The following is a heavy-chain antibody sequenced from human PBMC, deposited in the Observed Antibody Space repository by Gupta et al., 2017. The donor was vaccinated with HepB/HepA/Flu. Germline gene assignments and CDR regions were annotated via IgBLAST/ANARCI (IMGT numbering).Heavy chain of an antibody. Sequence: QVTLRESGPAPVKPTQTLTLTCTFSGFSLSTSGMCVSWIRQPPGKALEWLARIDWDDDKYYSTSLKTRLTISKDTSKNQVVLTMTNMDPVDTATYYCARMRPLPRDYGGGAYYYGMDVWGQGTTVTVSS. CDR3: ARMRPLPRDYGGGAYYYGMDV. V-gene: IGHV2-70*15. CDR1: GFSLSTSGMC. CDR2: IDWDDDK. J-gene: IGHJ6*02. D-gene: IGHD4-23*01.